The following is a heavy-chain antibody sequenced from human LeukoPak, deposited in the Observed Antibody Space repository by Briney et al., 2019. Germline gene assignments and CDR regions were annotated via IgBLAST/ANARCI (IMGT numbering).Heavy chain of an antibody. J-gene: IGHJ4*02. V-gene: IGHV3-15*01. D-gene: IGHD6-19*01. CDR2: IKSKINGGAI. CDR1: GLIFTKAW. CDR3: ARDKSQQWLDDFDY. Sequence: GGSLRLSCTASGLIFTKAWMSWVRQAPGKGLEWVGRIKSKINGGAIDYAAPVKGRFTISRDDSENTLYLQMDSLRAEDTAVYYCARDKSQQWLDDFDYWGQGTLVTVSS.